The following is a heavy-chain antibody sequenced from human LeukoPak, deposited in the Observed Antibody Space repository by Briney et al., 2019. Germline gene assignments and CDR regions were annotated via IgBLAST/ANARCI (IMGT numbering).Heavy chain of an antibody. J-gene: IGHJ4*02. V-gene: IGHV3-23*01. CDR3: AKSFGPVIAAAGSGAD. D-gene: IGHD6-13*01. CDR1: GFTFSSYA. Sequence: GGSLRLSCAASGFTFSSYAMSWVRQAPGKGLEWVSIISGSGTSTDYADSVKGRFTISRDNSKNTLYLQMNSLRAEDTAVYYCAKSFGPVIAAAGSGADWGQGTLVTVSS. CDR2: ISGSGTST.